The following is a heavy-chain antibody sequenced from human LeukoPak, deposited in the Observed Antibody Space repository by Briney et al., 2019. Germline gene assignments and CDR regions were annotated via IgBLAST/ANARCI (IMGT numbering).Heavy chain of an antibody. Sequence: GGSLRLSCAAYGFTFSSYGMHWVRQAPGKGLEWVAFIRYDGSNKYYADSVKGRFTISRDKSKNTLYLQMNSLRAEDTAVYYCAKDYIVLMVYAIRREYHFDYWGQGTLVTVSS. CDR3: AKDYIVLMVYAIRREYHFDY. V-gene: IGHV3-30*02. D-gene: IGHD2-8*01. CDR1: GFTFSSYG. CDR2: IRYDGSNK. J-gene: IGHJ4*02.